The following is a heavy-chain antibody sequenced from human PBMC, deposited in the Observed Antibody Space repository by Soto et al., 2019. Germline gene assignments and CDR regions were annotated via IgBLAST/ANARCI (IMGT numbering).Heavy chain of an antibody. Sequence: EVQLVESGGGLVQPGESLRLSCAASGFTFDYYWMHWVRQAPGKGLVWVSRVHSDGTTTTYADSVKGRFTISRDNARNTVSLQMSSLRTEDTAIYYCARGDRGGFDLWGHGTVVTVSS. CDR2: VHSDGTTT. J-gene: IGHJ3*01. V-gene: IGHV3-74*01. D-gene: IGHD3-10*01. CDR1: GFTFDYYW. CDR3: ARGDRGGFDL.